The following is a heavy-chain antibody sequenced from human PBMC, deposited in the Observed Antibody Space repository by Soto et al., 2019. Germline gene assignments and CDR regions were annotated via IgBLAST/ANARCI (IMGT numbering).Heavy chain of an antibody. D-gene: IGHD5-18*01. V-gene: IGHV3-23*01. J-gene: IGHJ4*02. Sequence: GFLRLFFVASGFILSHYGMGGVRQAPGKGLEWVSTISYSGGATYYADSVRGRFTISRENSKNTLYLQMNRLTGEDTAVYYCEKVLGNSYVQQYFDYWGQGTLVTVPS. CDR2: ISYSGGAT. CDR3: EKVLGNSYVQQYFDY. CDR1: GFILSHYG.